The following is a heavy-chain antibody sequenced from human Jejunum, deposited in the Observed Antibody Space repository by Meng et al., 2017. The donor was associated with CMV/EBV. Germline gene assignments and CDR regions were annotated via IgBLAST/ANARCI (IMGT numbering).Heavy chain of an antibody. CDR2: IPFDGNNE. CDR3: ARGTGSGSWLIDS. Sequence: AGFTFSSYAMHWVRQAPGKGLEWVVVIPFDGNNEHYADSVQGRFTISRDNSKNTLYLQVNSLRLEDTGVYYCARGTGSGSWLIDSWGQGTLVTVSS. V-gene: IGHV3-30*04. CDR1: GFTFSSYA. D-gene: IGHD6-13*01. J-gene: IGHJ4*02.